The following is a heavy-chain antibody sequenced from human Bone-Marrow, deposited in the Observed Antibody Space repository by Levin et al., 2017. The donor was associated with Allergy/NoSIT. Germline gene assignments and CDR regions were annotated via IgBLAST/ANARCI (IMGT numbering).Heavy chain of an antibody. CDR1: GYTFTGYY. D-gene: IGHD2-2*01. Sequence: PGESLKISCKASGYTFTGYYMHWVRQAPGQGLEWMGRINPNSGGTNYAQKFQGRVTMTRDTSISTAYMELSRLRSDDTAVYYCARVVGSSSTSWRDYYYYYYMDVWGKGTTVTVSS. CDR2: INPNSGGT. V-gene: IGHV1-2*06. J-gene: IGHJ6*03. CDR3: ARVVGSSSTSWRDYYYYYYMDV.